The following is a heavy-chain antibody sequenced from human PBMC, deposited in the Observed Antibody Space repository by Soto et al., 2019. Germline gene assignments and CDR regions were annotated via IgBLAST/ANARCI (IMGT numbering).Heavy chain of an antibody. CDR3: ARAGATIFGVVNYYYYGMDV. D-gene: IGHD3-3*01. J-gene: IGHJ6*02. Sequence: ASVKVSCKASGYTFTGYYMHWVRQAPGQGLEWMGWINPNSGGTNYAQKFQGWVTMTRDTSISTAYMELSRLRSDDTAVYYCARAGATIFGVVNYYYYGMDVWGQGTTVTVSS. CDR1: GYTFTGYY. V-gene: IGHV1-2*04. CDR2: INPNSGGT.